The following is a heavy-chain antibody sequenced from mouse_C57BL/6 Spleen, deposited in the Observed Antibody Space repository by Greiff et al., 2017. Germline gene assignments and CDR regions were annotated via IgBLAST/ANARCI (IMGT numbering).Heavy chain of an antibody. J-gene: IGHJ3*01. V-gene: IGHV1-50*01. CDR2: IYPSDGYT. Sequence: QVQLQQPGAELVKPGASVKLSCKASGYSFTSYWMQWVKQRPGQGLEWMGEIYPSDGYTTYNHKFKGKATLTVDTSSSTAYMQLRNLTSEDSAVYYCARRGLYYYYDGFAYWGQGTLVTVSA. CDR1: GYSFTSYW. CDR3: ARRGLYYYYDGFAY. D-gene: IGHD2-4*01.